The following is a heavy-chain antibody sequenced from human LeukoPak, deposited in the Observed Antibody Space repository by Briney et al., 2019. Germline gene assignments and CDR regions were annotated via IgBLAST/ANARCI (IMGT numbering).Heavy chain of an antibody. Sequence: SETLSLTCTVSGGSISSYYWSWIRQPPGKGLEWIGYIYYSGSTNYNPSLKSRVTISVDTSKNQFSLKLSSVTAADTAVYYCARQPGYCSSTSCAGGYYMDVWGKGTTVTVSS. J-gene: IGHJ6*03. CDR2: IYYSGST. CDR1: GGSISSYY. CDR3: ARQPGYCSSTSCAGGYYMDV. V-gene: IGHV4-59*01. D-gene: IGHD2-2*01.